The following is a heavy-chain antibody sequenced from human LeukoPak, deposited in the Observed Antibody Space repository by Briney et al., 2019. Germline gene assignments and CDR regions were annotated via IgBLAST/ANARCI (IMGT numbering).Heavy chain of an antibody. CDR3: ARGRITGTTGGSKYYYYMDV. V-gene: IGHV1-69*05. CDR1: GGTFSSYA. Sequence: GASVKVSCKASGGTFSSYAISWVRQAPGQGLEWMGGIIPIFGTANYAQKFQGRVTITTDESTSTAYMELSSLRSEDTAVYYCARGRITGTTGGSKYYYYMDVWGKGTTVTVSS. J-gene: IGHJ6*03. D-gene: IGHD1-7*01. CDR2: IIPIFGTA.